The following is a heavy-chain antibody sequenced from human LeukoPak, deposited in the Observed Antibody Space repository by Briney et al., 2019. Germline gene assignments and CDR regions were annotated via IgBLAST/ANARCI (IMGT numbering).Heavy chain of an antibody. D-gene: IGHD2-2*01. CDR2: ISYSGST. Sequence: PSETLSLTCTVSGGSISSYYWSWIRQPPGKGLEWIGNISYSGSTNYNPSLKSRVTISADTSKNQFSLKLSSVTAADTAVYYCARSIYQLLRFDYWGQGTLVTVSS. J-gene: IGHJ4*02. CDR3: ARSIYQLLRFDY. V-gene: IGHV4-59*01. CDR1: GGSISSYY.